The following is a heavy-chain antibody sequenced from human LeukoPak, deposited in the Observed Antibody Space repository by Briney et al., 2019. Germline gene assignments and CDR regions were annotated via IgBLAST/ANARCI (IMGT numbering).Heavy chain of an antibody. Sequence: QPGESLRLSCAASKFTVSTYGMTWVRQAPGRGLEWVSGISGGGINTYYADSVKGRFTISRDNSKGTLYLQMNSLRVEDTAVHYCARGLQQFDYWGQGTLVTVSS. CDR1: KFTVSTYG. CDR2: ISGGGINT. D-gene: IGHD5-18*01. V-gene: IGHV3-23*01. CDR3: ARGLQQFDY. J-gene: IGHJ4*02.